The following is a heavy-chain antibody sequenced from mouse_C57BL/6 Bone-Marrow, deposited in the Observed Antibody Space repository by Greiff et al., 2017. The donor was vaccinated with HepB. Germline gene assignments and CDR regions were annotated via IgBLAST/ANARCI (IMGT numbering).Heavy chain of an antibody. CDR2: IYPRSGNT. D-gene: IGHD2-4*01. V-gene: IGHV1-81*01. J-gene: IGHJ2*01. CDR1: GYTFTSYG. CDR3: ARRGDYEYY. Sequence: QVQLQQSGAELARPGASVKLSCKASGYTFTSYGISWVKQRTGQGLEWIGEIYPRSGNTYYNEKFKGKATLTADKSSSTAYMELRSLTSEDSAVYFCARRGDYEYYWGQGTTLTVSS.